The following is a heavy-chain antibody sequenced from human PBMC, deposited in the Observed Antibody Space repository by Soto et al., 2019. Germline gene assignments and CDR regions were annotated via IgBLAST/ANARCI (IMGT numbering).Heavy chain of an antibody. CDR1: GGTFSSYA. Sequence: SVKVSRKASGGTFSSYAISWVRQAPGQQRESMRGMIPIFGTANYEKKLQGRVTISADKSTSTAYMGLSSLRSEDKAVYYCARNRNYYGSSGYSGGAFEIWGQGKMVTVSS. CDR2: MIPIFGTA. J-gene: IGHJ3*02. CDR3: ARNRNYYGSSGYSGGAFEI. D-gene: IGHD3-22*01. V-gene: IGHV1-69*06.